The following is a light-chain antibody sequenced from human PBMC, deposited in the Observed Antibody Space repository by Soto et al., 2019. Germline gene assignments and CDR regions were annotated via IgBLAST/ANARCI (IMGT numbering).Light chain of an antibody. CDR1: PSISSW. J-gene: IGKJ4*01. V-gene: IGKV1-5*03. CDR2: KEY. CDR3: QQYNSYSPDT. Sequence: DIQMTQSPSTLSASVGHRVTITCRASPSISSWLSWYQQHPGKAPKLLIYKEYSLESGDQSRFSGTGLGTEFTLTSTSLQPDDFVFYYCQQYNSYSPDTCGGGTKVEIK.